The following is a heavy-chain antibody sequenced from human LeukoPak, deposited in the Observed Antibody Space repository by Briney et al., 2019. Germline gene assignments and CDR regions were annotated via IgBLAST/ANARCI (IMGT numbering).Heavy chain of an antibody. J-gene: IGHJ5*02. Sequence: PSETLSLTCTVSGGSIRSSYYYWGWIRQPPGKGLEWIGSIYDSGSTYYNPSLKSRVTISVDRSKNQFSLKLSSVTAADTAVYYCARGTVTRPYCSSTSCPNWFDPWGQGTLVTVSS. CDR1: GGSIRSSYYY. V-gene: IGHV4-39*07. D-gene: IGHD2-2*01. CDR2: IYDSGST. CDR3: ARGTVTRPYCSSTSCPNWFDP.